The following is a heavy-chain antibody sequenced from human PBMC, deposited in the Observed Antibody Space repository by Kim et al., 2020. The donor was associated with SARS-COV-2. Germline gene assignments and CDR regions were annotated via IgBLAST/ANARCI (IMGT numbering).Heavy chain of an antibody. V-gene: IGHV1-2*06. J-gene: IGHJ4*02. Sequence: ASVKVSCKASGYTFTGYYMHWVRQAPGQGLEWMGRINPNSGGTNYAQKFQGRVTMTRDTSISTAYMELSRLRSDDTAVYYCARENYYDSSGSLMEGRPFDYWGQGTLVTVSS. CDR3: ARENYYDSSGSLMEGRPFDY. CDR1: GYTFTGYY. CDR2: INPNSGGT. D-gene: IGHD3-22*01.